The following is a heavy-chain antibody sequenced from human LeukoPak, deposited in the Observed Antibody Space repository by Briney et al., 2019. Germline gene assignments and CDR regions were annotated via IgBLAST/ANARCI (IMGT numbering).Heavy chain of an antibody. Sequence: SETLSLTCAVYGGSFSGYYWSWIRQPPGKGLEWIGEINHSGSTNYNPSLKSRVTISVDTSKNQFSLKLSSVTAADTAVYYCARVSQLDYFDYWGQGTLVTVSS. D-gene: IGHD1-1*01. CDR1: GGSFSGYY. CDR2: INHSGST. CDR3: ARVSQLDYFDY. J-gene: IGHJ4*02. V-gene: IGHV4-34*01.